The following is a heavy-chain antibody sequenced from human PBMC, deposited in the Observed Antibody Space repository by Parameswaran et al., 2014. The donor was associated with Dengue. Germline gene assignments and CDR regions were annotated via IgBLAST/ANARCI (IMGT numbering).Heavy chain of an antibody. V-gene: IGHV1-18*01. CDR3: ARQRIAARPQFDY. J-gene: IGHJ4*02. D-gene: IGHD6-6*01. CDR2: ISAYNGNT. Sequence: WVRQAPGQGLEWMGWISAYNGNTNYAQKLQGRVTMTTDTSTSTAYMELRSLRSDDTAVYYCARQRIAARPQFDYWGQGTLVTVSS.